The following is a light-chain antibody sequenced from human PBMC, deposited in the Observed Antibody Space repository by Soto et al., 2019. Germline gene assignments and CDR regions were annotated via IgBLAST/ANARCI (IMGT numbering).Light chain of an antibody. CDR1: QSVRSN. V-gene: IGKV3D-15*01. CDR2: DAS. Sequence: EIVVTQSPATLSVSPGDRVTLSFRASQSVRSNSAWYQQKPGQAPRLLIYDASNRATGIPARFSGSGSGTDFTLTINSLEPEDFAVYYCQEYIQWPPGMFGPGTKVDIK. CDR3: QEYIQWPPGM. J-gene: IGKJ1*01.